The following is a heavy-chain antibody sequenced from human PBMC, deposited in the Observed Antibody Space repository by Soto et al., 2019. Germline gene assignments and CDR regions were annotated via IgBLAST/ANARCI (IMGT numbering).Heavy chain of an antibody. D-gene: IGHD6-19*01. V-gene: IGHV3-23*01. CDR2: ISRSGGSP. J-gene: IGHJ4*02. Sequence: EVQLLESGGGLVQPGGSLRLSCAASGFTFSSYAMSWVRRAPGKGLEWVSAISRSGGSPYYADSVKGRFTISRDNSKNTLHLQMNSLRADDTAVYYCAKEGGVGLLGIAVAGIDYWGQGTLVTVSS. CDR3: AKEGGVGLLGIAVAGIDY. CDR1: GFTFSSYA.